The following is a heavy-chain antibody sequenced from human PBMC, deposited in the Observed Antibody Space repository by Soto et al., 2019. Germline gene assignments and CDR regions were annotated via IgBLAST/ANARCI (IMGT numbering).Heavy chain of an antibody. CDR2: ISYDGSNK. Sequence: QVQLVESGGGVVQPGRSLRLSCAASGFTFSSYGMHWVRQAPGKGLEWVAVISYDGSNKYYADSVKGRFTISRDNSKNTLYLQMNSLRAEDTAVYYCAKVPLSGSSSWLHFDYWGQGTLVTVSS. J-gene: IGHJ4*02. CDR3: AKVPLSGSSSWLHFDY. CDR1: GFTFSSYG. V-gene: IGHV3-30*18. D-gene: IGHD6-13*01.